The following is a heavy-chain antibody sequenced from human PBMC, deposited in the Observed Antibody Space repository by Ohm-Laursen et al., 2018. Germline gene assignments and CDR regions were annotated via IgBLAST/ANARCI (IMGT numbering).Heavy chain of an antibody. V-gene: IGHV3-7*01. CDR2: INQDGSEK. Sequence: SLRLSCAAPGFAFSNSWLTWVRQAPGKGLEWVAHINQDGSEKNYGDSVKGRFTISRDNAKNSLYLQMNSLRVEDTAVFYCARGHYDMNLWGQGTTVTVSS. CDR3: ARGHYDMNL. CDR1: GFAFSNSW. J-gene: IGHJ6*02.